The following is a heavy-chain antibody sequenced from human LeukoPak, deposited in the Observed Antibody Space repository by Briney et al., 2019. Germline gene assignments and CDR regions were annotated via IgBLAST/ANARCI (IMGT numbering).Heavy chain of an antibody. V-gene: IGHV4-34*01. J-gene: IGHJ5*02. CDR1: GGSFSGYY. D-gene: IGHD6-13*01. CDR3: ARLAPEMIAAPGDNWFDP. Sequence: KTSETLSLTCAVYGGSFSGYYWSWIRQPPGKGLEWIGEINHSGSTNYNPSLKSRVTISVDTSKNQFSLKLSSVTAADTAVYYCARLAPEMIAAPGDNWFDPWGQGTLVTVSS. CDR2: INHSGST.